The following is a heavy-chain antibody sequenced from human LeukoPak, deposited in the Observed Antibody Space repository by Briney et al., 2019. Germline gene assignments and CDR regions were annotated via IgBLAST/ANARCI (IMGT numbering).Heavy chain of an antibody. CDR2: IYYSGST. Sequence: PSETLSLTCTVSGGSISSSSYYWGWIRQPPGKGLEWIGSIYYSGSTYYNPSLKSRVTISVDTSKNQFSLKLSSVTAADTAVYYCARGLPALETANYGMDVWGQGTTVTVSS. J-gene: IGHJ6*02. CDR1: GGSISSSSYY. V-gene: IGHV4-39*07. CDR3: ARGLPALETANYGMDV. D-gene: IGHD2-2*01.